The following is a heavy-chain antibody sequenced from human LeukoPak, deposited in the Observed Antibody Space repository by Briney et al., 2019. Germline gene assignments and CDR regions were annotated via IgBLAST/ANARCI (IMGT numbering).Heavy chain of an antibody. D-gene: IGHD2-15*01. J-gene: IGHJ4*02. CDR3: AKGRGGGVVPTFDY. CDR2: ISYDGSNK. Sequence: GGSLRLSCAASGFTFSSYAMHWVRQAPGKGLEWVAVISYDGSNKYYADSVKGRFTISRDNSKNTLYLQMNSLRAEDTAVYYCAKGRGGGVVPTFDYWGQGTLVTVSS. V-gene: IGHV3-30-3*01. CDR1: GFTFSSYA.